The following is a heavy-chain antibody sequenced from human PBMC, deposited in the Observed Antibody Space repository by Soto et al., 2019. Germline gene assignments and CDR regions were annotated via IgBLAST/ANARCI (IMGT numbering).Heavy chain of an antibody. Sequence: SGPTLVNPTQTLTLACTFSGFSLASNEMRVTWIRQPPGKALEWLARIDWDGEKFYSSSLRTRLTISKDSSKNQVVLTMTNMDPVDTATYYCARTTNTGTDYWGQGTLVTVSS. J-gene: IGHJ4*02. CDR1: GFSLASNEMR. CDR2: IDWDGEK. D-gene: IGHD1-1*01. CDR3: ARTTNTGTDY. V-gene: IGHV2-70*04.